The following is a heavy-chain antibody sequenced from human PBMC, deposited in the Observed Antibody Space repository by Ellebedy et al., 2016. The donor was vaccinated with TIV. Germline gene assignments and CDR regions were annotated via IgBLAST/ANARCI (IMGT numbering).Heavy chain of an antibody. CDR1: GGTFSSYA. V-gene: IGHV1-69*04. CDR3: ARDKRDGYKETRQLWEI. Sequence: AASVKVSCKASGGTFSSYAISWVRQAPGQGLEWMGRIIPILGIANYAQKFQGRVTITADKSTSTAYMELSSLRSEDTAVYYCARDKRDGYKETRQLWEIWGQGTMVTVSS. CDR2: IIPILGIA. D-gene: IGHD5-24*01. J-gene: IGHJ3*02.